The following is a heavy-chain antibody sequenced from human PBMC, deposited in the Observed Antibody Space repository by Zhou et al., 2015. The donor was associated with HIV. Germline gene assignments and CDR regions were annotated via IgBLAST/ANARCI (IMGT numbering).Heavy chain of an antibody. V-gene: IGHV1-69*12. CDR1: GGTFSSYA. D-gene: IGHD2-21*02. CDR2: IIPIFGTA. Sequence: QVQLVQSGAEVKKPGSSVKVSCKASGGTFSSYAISWVRQAPGQGLEWMGGIIPIFGTANYAQKFQGRVTITADESTSTAYMELSSLRSEDTAVYYCARGTLESGGRTSIVVVTAYDYWGQGTLVHRLL. CDR3: ARGTLESGGRTSIVVVTAYDY. J-gene: IGHJ4*02.